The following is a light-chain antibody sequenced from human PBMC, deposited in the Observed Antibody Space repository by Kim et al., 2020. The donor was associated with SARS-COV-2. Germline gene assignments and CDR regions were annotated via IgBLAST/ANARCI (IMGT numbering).Light chain of an antibody. CDR2: QDS. Sequence: SYELTQPPSVSVSPGQTASITCFGDKLWDKYVCWFQQKPGQSPVLVIYQDSKRPSGIPERFSGSNSGNTATLTISGTQAMDEADYYCQAWDTTTAVFGGGTQLTVL. CDR3: QAWDTTTAV. J-gene: IGLJ3*02. CDR1: KLWDKY. V-gene: IGLV3-1*01.